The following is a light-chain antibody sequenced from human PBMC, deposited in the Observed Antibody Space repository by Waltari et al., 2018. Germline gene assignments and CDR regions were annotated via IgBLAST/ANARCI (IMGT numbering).Light chain of an antibody. Sequence: DIVMTQSPDSLAVSLGERATINCKSSQSVLYSSNNKNHLAWYQQKPGKPPKLLVYWASTRESGVPDRFSGSGSGTHFTLTISSLQAEDVAVYYCQQYYSLPWTFGQGTKVEIK. V-gene: IGKV4-1*01. CDR3: QQYYSLPWT. CDR1: QSVLYSSNNKNH. J-gene: IGKJ1*01. CDR2: WAS.